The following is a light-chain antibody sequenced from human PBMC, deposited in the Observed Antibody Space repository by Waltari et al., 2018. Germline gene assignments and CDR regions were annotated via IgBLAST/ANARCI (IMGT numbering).Light chain of an antibody. V-gene: IGLV1-36*01. CDR2: FDD. CDR1: SSNIGKNP. CDR3: ASWDDSLNGWV. J-gene: IGLJ3*02. Sequence: QSVLTQPPSVSEAPRQRVNISCSGSSSNIGKNPVHCFQQHPGKAPKYLMSFDDLLPSGVSDRFSGSKSGTSASLAISGLQSEDEATYYCASWDDSLNGWVFGGGTKLTVL.